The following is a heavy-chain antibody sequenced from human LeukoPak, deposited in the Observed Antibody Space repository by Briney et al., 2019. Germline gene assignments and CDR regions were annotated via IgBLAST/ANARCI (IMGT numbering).Heavy chain of an antibody. D-gene: IGHD3-10*01. Sequence: GGSLRLSCAASGFTFSSYSMNWVRQAPGKGLEWVSSISSGSSYIYYADSVKGRFTISRDNAKNSLHLQMNSLRAEDTAVYYCARVGTPQTGLFAFDIWGQGTMVTVSS. V-gene: IGHV3-21*01. CDR1: GFTFSSYS. J-gene: IGHJ3*02. CDR3: ARVGTPQTGLFAFDI. CDR2: ISSGSSYI.